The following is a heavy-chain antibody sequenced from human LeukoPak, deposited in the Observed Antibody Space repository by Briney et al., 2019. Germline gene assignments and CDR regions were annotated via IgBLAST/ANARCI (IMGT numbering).Heavy chain of an antibody. CDR1: GFTFSSYW. J-gene: IGHJ4*02. V-gene: IGHV3-7*01. CDR3: ARGQDSSGWYLYYFDY. CDR2: IKQDGSEK. Sequence: GGSLRLSCAASGFTFSSYWMSWVRQAPGKGLEWVANIKQDGSEKYYVDSVKGRFTISRDNAKNSLYLQMNCLRAEDTAVYYCARGQDSSGWYLYYFDYWGQGTLVTVSS. D-gene: IGHD6-19*01.